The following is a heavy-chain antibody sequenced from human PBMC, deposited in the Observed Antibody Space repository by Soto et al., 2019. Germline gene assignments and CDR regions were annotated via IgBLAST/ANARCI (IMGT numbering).Heavy chain of an antibody. CDR2: IYPSDSDT. Sequence: PGESLKISCKGSGYNFAGYWIAWVRQMPGKGLEVMGIIYPSDSDTRYRPSFQGQVTISADKSIRSAYLQWSSLRASDTAMYYCARGGVSTRTFDYWGQGTPVTVSS. CDR3: ARGGVSTRTFDY. J-gene: IGHJ4*02. V-gene: IGHV5-51*01. D-gene: IGHD3-3*01. CDR1: GYNFAGYW.